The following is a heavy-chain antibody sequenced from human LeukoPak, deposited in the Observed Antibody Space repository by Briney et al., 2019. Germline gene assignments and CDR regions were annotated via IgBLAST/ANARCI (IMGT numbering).Heavy chain of an antibody. CDR2: IWYDGSNK. CDR3: AKQSGDYDFWSGTNLFDP. Sequence: PGGSLRLSCAASGFTFSSYGMHWVRQAPGKGLEWVAVIWYDGSNKYYADSVKGRFTISRDNSKNTLYLQMNSLRAEDTAVYYCAKQSGDYDFWSGTNLFDPWGQGTLVTVSS. CDR1: GFTFSSYG. D-gene: IGHD3-3*01. V-gene: IGHV3-33*06. J-gene: IGHJ5*02.